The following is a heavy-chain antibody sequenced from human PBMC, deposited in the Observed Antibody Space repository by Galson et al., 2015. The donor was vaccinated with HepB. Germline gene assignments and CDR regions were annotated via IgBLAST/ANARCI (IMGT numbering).Heavy chain of an antibody. V-gene: IGHV3-30*18. CDR1: GFTLRSHA. J-gene: IGHJ6*02. Sequence: SLRLSCAASGFTLRSHAMHWVRQAPGKGLEWVAVTSYDGSNKNYADSVKGRFTVSRDNSKNTVYLQMNSLKVEDTAVYFCAKDSSYCISDSCHSDHYYYGMDVWGQGITVTVSS. CDR3: AKDSSYCISDSCHSDHYYYGMDV. CDR2: TSYDGSNK. D-gene: IGHD2-15*01.